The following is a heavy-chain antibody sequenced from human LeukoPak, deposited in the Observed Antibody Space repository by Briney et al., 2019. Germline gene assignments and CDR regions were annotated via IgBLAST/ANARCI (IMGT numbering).Heavy chain of an antibody. CDR2: ISSSSSTI. Sequence: GGSLRLSCAASGFTFSSYSMNWVRQAPGKGLEWVSYISSSSSTIYYADSVKGRFTISRDNARNTVYLHMNSLRAEDTAVYYCASNYYDSSGYEIYFDYWGQGTLVTVSS. CDR3: ASNYYDSSGYEIYFDY. CDR1: GFTFSSYS. V-gene: IGHV3-48*04. D-gene: IGHD3-22*01. J-gene: IGHJ4*02.